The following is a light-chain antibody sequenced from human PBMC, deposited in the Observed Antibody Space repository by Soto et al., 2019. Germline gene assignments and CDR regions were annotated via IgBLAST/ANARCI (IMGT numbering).Light chain of an antibody. J-gene: IGKJ1*01. CDR1: QSVSSSY. CDR3: QQYGSSPRT. V-gene: IGKV3-20*01. CDR2: GAS. Sequence: EIVLTQSPGTLSLSPGERATLSCRASQSVSSSYLAWYQQKPGQAPGRLIYGASSRATGIPDRFSGSGSGTDVTLTISGLEPEGLAGYYCQQYGSSPRTFGQGTKVEIK.